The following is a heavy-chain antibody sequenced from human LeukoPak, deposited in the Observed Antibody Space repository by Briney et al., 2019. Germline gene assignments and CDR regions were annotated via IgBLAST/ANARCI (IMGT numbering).Heavy chain of an antibody. CDR2: VYYDGNT. J-gene: IGHJ1*01. CDR1: EFTVSTNY. Sequence: PEGSLRLSCAASEFTVSTNYMNWVRQAPGKGLEWVSVVYYDGNTYYADSVKGRFTISRDSSRNTLYLQMNSLRAEDTAVYYCASPGYCSGSSCYSGYFQHWGQGTLVTVSS. D-gene: IGHD2-15*01. CDR3: ASPGYCSGSSCYSGYFQH. V-gene: IGHV3-53*01.